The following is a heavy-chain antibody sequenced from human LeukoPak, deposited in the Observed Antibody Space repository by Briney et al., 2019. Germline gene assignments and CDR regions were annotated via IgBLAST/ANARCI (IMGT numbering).Heavy chain of an antibody. Sequence: VASVKVSCKASGYTFTGYYMHWVRQAPGQGLEWMGWINPNSGGTNYAQNFQGRVTMTRDTSITTAYMEVSSLRSDGTAVYYCARDTSPTMITSGFDHWGQGTLVTVSS. CDR1: GYTFTGYY. CDR3: ARDTSPTMITSGFDH. V-gene: IGHV1-2*02. J-gene: IGHJ4*02. D-gene: IGHD3-16*01. CDR2: INPNSGGT.